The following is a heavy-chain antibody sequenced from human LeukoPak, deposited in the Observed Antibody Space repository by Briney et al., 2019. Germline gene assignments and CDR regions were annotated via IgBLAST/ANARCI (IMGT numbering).Heavy chain of an antibody. CDR2: INPKSGAT. CDR1: GYTFTDYY. Sequence: ASVKVSCKASGYTFTDYYIHWVRQAPGQGLEWMSWINPKSGATKYEQRFQGRVTMTKDTSISTAYMDLSRLTSDDTAVYYCAREQGVDTAMITGYWGQGTLVTVSS. V-gene: IGHV1-2*02. D-gene: IGHD5-18*01. J-gene: IGHJ4*02. CDR3: AREQGVDTAMITGY.